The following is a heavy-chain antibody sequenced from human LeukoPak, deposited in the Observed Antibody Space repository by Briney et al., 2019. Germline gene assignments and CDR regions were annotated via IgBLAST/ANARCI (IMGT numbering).Heavy chain of an antibody. CDR2: INPNSGGT. CDR1: GYTFTGYY. Sequence: ASVTVSCKASGYTFTGYYMHWVRQAPGQGLEWMGWINPNSGGTNYAQKFQGRVTMTRDTSISTAYMELSRLRSDDTAVYYCARGRSGGGWNDDYFDYWGQGTLVTVSS. J-gene: IGHJ4*02. CDR3: ARGRSGGGWNDDYFDY. V-gene: IGHV1-2*02. D-gene: IGHD1-1*01.